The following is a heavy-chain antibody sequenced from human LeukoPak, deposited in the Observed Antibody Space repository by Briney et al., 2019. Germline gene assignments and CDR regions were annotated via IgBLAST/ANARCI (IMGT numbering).Heavy chain of an antibody. Sequence: ASVKVSCKASGYTFTSYYMHWVRQAPGQGLEWMGIINPSGGSTSYAQKFQGRVTMTRDTSTSTVYMELSSLRSEDTAVYYCARGDNIVVVAATSYYYYGMDVWAKGPRSPSP. CDR1: GYTFTSYY. CDR2: INPSGGST. J-gene: IGHJ6*02. D-gene: IGHD2-15*01. CDR3: ARGDNIVVVAATSYYYYGMDV. V-gene: IGHV1-46*01.